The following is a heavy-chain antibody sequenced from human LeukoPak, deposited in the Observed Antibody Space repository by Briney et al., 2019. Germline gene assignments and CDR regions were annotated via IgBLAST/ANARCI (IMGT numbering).Heavy chain of an antibody. Sequence: PSETLSLTRAGYGGSLSGYYWSWIRQPPGKGLEWIGEINHSGSTNYIPSLKSRVTISVDTSKNQFALKLSSVTAADTAVYYCARDLRDGYIGWYYYYGMDVWGQGTTVTVSS. CDR2: INHSGST. CDR3: ARDLRDGYIGWYYYYGMDV. V-gene: IGHV4-34*01. CDR1: GGSLSGYY. J-gene: IGHJ6*02. D-gene: IGHD5-24*01.